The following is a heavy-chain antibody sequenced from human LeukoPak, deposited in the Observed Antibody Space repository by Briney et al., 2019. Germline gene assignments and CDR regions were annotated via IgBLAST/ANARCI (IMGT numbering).Heavy chain of an antibody. Sequence: PSETLSLTCTVSGGSISSYYWSWIRQPPGKGLEWIGYIYYSGSTNYNPSLKSRVTISVDTSKNQFSLKLSSVTAADTAVYYCASGLGDGDYAFDIWGQGTMVTVSS. J-gene: IGHJ3*02. V-gene: IGHV4-59*01. CDR2: IYYSGST. CDR1: GGSISSYY. D-gene: IGHD4-17*01. CDR3: ASGLGDGDYAFDI.